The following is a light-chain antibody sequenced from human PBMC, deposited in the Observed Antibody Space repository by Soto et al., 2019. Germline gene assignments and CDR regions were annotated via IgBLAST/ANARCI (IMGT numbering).Light chain of an antibody. V-gene: IGKV1-8*01. CDR1: QGISSY. CDR2: AAS. Sequence: AIRMTQSPSSLSASTGDRVTITCRASQGISSYLAWYQQKPGKAPTLLIYAASTLQSGVPSRFSGSGSGTYFTLTISCLQSEDFATYYCQQYYSYPITFGQGTRLEIK. J-gene: IGKJ5*01. CDR3: QQYYSYPIT.